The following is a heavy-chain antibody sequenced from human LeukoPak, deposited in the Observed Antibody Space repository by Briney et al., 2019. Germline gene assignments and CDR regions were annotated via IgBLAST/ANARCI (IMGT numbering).Heavy chain of an antibody. CDR1: AFTLSYYG. Sequence: GGSLRLSCAASAFTLSYYGMHWVRQAPGRGLEWVAFIRYDGSNKYYADSVKGRFTISRDNSKNTLYLQMNSLRAEDTAVYYCAKDLVDQGRYFDLWGRGTLVTVSS. CDR3: AKDLVDQGRYFDL. D-gene: IGHD3-9*01. J-gene: IGHJ2*01. V-gene: IGHV3-30*02. CDR2: IRYDGSNK.